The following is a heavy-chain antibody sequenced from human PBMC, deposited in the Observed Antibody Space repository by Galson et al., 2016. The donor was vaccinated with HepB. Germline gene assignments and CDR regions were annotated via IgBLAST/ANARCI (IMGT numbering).Heavy chain of an antibody. CDR3: ARDEDDPSYTIDF. D-gene: IGHD3-10*01. V-gene: IGHV3-30-3*01. CDR2: ISYDGNKK. J-gene: IGHJ4*02. CDR1: GFTFSTYA. Sequence: SLRLSCAASGFTFSTYAMHWVRQAPGKGLEWVAVISYDGNKKYYAASVNGRFTIARDHSENTLYLQMHSLRAGDTAVYYCARDEDDPSYTIDFWGQGTLVSVSS.